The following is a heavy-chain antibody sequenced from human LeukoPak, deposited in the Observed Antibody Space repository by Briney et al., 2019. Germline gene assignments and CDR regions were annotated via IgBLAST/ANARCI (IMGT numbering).Heavy chain of an antibody. CDR2: INQDGSQK. CDR1: GFTFSSYA. D-gene: IGHD5-12*01. Sequence: GGSLRLSCAASGFTFSSYAMSWVRQAPGKGLQWVANINQDGSQKYYVDSVEGRFTISRDNTKNSLYLQMNSLRAEDTAVYYCAREVMGLGYHSGVFDYWGQGTLVTVSS. CDR3: AREVMGLGYHSGVFDY. V-gene: IGHV3-7*01. J-gene: IGHJ4*02.